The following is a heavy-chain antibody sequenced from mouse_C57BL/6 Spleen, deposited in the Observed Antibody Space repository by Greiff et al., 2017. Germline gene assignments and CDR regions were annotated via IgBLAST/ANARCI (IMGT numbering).Heavy chain of an antibody. V-gene: IGHV2-5*01. J-gene: IGHJ2*01. CDR2: IWRGGST. D-gene: IGHD1-1*01. Sequence: VQLVESGPGLVQPSQSLSITCTVSGFSLTSYGVHWVRQSPGKGLEWLGVIWRGGSTDYNAAFMSRLSITKDNSKSQVFFKMNSLQADDTAIYYCAKNYGSGEDYFDYWGQGTTLTVSS. CDR1: GFSLTSYG. CDR3: AKNYGSGEDYFDY.